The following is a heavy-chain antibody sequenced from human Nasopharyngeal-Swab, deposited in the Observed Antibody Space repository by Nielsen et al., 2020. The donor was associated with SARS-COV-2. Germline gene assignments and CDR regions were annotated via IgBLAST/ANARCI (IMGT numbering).Heavy chain of an antibody. CDR1: GGTFISYA. Sequence: SVKVSCKASGGTFISYAISWGRQAPGQGLEWMGGIIPIFGTANYAQKFQGRVTITADESTSTAYMELSSLRSEDTAVYYCARRPYSSSSGDYYYGMDVWGQGTTVTVSS. V-gene: IGHV1-69*01. CDR2: IIPIFGTA. J-gene: IGHJ6*02. CDR3: ARRPYSSSSGDYYYGMDV. D-gene: IGHD6-6*01.